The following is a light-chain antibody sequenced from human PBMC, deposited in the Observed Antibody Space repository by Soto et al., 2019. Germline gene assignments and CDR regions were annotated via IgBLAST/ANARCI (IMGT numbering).Light chain of an antibody. CDR2: KAS. CDR1: QSISSW. CDR3: QQYNSRAWT. V-gene: IGKV1-5*03. J-gene: IGKJ1*01. Sequence: DIQMTQSPSTLSASVGDRVTITCRASQSISSWLAWYQQKPGKAPKLLIYKASSLESGVPSRFSGSGSGTEFTLTISSLQPDDFATYYCQQYNSRAWTFGQGTKVDIK.